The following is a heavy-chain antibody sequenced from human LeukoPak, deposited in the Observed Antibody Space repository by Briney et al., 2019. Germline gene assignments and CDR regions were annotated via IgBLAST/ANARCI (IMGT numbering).Heavy chain of an antibody. CDR2: ISYDGSNK. CDR3: ASGHSSGWYREDY. Sequence: GGSLRLSCAASGFTFSSYAMHWVRQAPGKGLEWVAVISYDGSNKYYADSVKGRFTISRDNSKNTLYLQMNSLRAEDTAVYYCASGHSSGWYREDYWGQGTLVTVSS. CDR1: GFTFSSYA. D-gene: IGHD6-19*01. J-gene: IGHJ4*02. V-gene: IGHV3-30-3*01.